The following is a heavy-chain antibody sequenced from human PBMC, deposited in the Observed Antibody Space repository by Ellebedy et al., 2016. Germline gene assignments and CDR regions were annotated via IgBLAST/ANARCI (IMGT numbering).Heavy chain of an antibody. Sequence: GSLRLXXSVSGGSINTYYCTWIRQPPGKGLEWIGHTYYNGRTNYNPSLKSRVTISVDTSKNQFSLTLTSVTAADTAVYYCARASAVTKYYHAMDVWGQGTTVTVSS. V-gene: IGHV4-59*01. D-gene: IGHD4-17*01. CDR2: TYYNGRT. CDR1: GGSINTYY. CDR3: ARASAVTKYYHAMDV. J-gene: IGHJ6*02.